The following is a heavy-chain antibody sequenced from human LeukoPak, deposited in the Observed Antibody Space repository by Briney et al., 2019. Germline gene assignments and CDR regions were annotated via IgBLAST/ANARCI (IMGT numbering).Heavy chain of an antibody. CDR1: GYTFTNYW. CDR2: VYPGDSDT. CDR3: ARQKRGVSIMTRGGADPFDI. J-gene: IGHJ3*02. D-gene: IGHD3-16*01. V-gene: IGHV5-51*01. Sequence: GESLKISCKGSGYTFTNYWIGWVRQMPGKGLECMGIVYPGDSDTRYSPSFQGQVTISVDKFISTAYLQWSNLKASDSAMYYCARQKRGVSIMTRGGADPFDIWGQGTMVTVSS.